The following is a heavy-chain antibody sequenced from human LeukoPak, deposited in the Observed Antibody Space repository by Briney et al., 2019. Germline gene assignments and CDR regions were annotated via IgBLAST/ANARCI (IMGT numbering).Heavy chain of an antibody. CDR1: GYTFTSYD. CDR2: MNPNSGNT. CDR3: ARDLHIAAAGNNYYYYYMDV. J-gene: IGHJ6*03. D-gene: IGHD6-13*01. V-gene: IGHV1-8*03. Sequence: GASVKVSCKASGYTFTSYDINWVRQATGQGLEWMGWMNPNSGNTGYAQKFQGRVTITRNTSISTAYMGLSSLRSEDTAVYYCARDLHIAAAGNNYYYYYMDVWGKGTTVTVSS.